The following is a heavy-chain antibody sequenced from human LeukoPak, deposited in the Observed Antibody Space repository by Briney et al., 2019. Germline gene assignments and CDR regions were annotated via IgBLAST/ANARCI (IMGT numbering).Heavy chain of an antibody. CDR2: IRSKAYGGTT. Sequence: PGGSLRLSCAASGFTVSNKYMTWVRQAPGKGLEWVGFIRSKAYGGTTEYAASVKGRFTISRDDSKSIAYLQMNSLKTEDTAVYYCTRDQTPYYWGQGTLVTVSS. CDR1: GFTVSNKY. CDR3: TRDQTPYY. J-gene: IGHJ4*02. V-gene: IGHV3-49*04.